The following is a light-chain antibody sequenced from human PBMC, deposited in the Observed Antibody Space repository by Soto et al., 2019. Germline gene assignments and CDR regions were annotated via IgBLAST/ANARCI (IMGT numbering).Light chain of an antibody. J-gene: IGLJ2*01. CDR2: DVS. CDR1: SSDVGGHNY. CDR3: SSYTSSSTLV. V-gene: IGLV2-14*01. Sequence: QSALTQPASVSGSRGQSITISCTGTSSDVGGHNYVSWYQQHPGKAPKLMIYDVSNRPSGVPNHFSGSKSGNTASLTISGLQAEDEADYYCSSYTSSSTLVLGGGTKLTVL.